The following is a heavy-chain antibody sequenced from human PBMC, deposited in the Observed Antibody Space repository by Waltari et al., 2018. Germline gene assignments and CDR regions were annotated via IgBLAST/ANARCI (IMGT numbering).Heavy chain of an antibody. V-gene: IGHV4-61*02. CDR2: IYTGGTT. Sequence: QVQLQESGPGLVKPSQTLSLTCTVSGASISSGNNYWTWIRQPAGKGLEWIGRIYTGGTTNDNHSLESRITISLDTSKNQFSLRLSSVTAADTAVYYCARDNHWNYLDWGRGTLVTVSS. D-gene: IGHD1-7*01. J-gene: IGHJ4*02. CDR3: ARDNHWNYLD. CDR1: GASISSGNNY.